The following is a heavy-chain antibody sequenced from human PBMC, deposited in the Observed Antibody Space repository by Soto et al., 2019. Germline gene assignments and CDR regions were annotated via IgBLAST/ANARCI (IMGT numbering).Heavy chain of an antibody. CDR1: GGSISSSSYY. CDR3: ARLFHCLTTACYFDC. CDR2: IYYSGKT. D-gene: IGHD3-22*01. Sequence: QLQLQESGPGLVKPSETLSLTCTVSGGSISSSSYYWGWIRQPPGKGLEWIGSIYYSGKTYYNPSLKSRVAMSIVTSKSQSSLKPSSVTAADTTVYYCARLFHCLTTACYFDCWGQGTLVTVSS. J-gene: IGHJ4*02. V-gene: IGHV4-39*01.